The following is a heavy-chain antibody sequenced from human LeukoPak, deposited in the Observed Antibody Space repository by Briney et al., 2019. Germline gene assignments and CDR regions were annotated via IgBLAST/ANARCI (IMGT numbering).Heavy chain of an antibody. V-gene: IGHV3-21*01. Sequence: PGGSLRLSCAASGFTFSSYSMNWVRQAPGKGLEWVSSISSSSSYIYYADSVKGRFTISRDNAKNSLCLQMNSLRAEDTAVYYCARAPSSSWYNWFDPWGQGTLVTVSS. CDR1: GFTFSSYS. CDR2: ISSSSSYI. D-gene: IGHD6-13*01. J-gene: IGHJ5*02. CDR3: ARAPSSSWYNWFDP.